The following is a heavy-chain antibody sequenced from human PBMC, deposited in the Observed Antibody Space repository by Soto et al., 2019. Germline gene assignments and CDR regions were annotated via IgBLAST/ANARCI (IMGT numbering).Heavy chain of an antibody. J-gene: IGHJ1*01. CDR3: ALAKGWPDISFHP. V-gene: IGHV3-48*02. CDR2: ISSTSSII. Sequence: EVQLVESGGGLVQPGGFLRLSCAASGFSFSSHSMNWVRQAPGKGLEWVSYISSTSSIIYYADSVKGRFTTSRDNAKNSLYLQMNSLRDADTAVYYCALAKGWPDISFHPWGQGTLVIVSS. CDR1: GFSFSSHS. D-gene: IGHD3-9*01.